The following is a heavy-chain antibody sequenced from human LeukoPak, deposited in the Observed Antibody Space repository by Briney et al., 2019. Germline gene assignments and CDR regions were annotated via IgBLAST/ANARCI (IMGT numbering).Heavy chain of an antibody. V-gene: IGHV3-23*01. J-gene: IGHJ3*02. CDR2: IGDGGVDA. CDR1: GFTFGDYS. D-gene: IGHD3-10*01. Sequence: GGSLRLSCAASGFTFGDYSMNWVRKTPGKGLEWVASIGDGGVDADYADSMKGRFTVSRDNSKNTLYLRMNSLRVEDTATYYCAKDFVARNGVFDAFDIWGQGARVTVSS. CDR3: AKDFVARNGVFDAFDI.